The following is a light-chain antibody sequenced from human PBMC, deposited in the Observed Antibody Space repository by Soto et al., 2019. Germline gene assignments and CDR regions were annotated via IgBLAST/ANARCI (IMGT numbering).Light chain of an antibody. V-gene: IGKV1-5*03. CDR2: EAS. CDR1: QSISGS. CDR3: QQYNGYWT. Sequence: DIQMTQSPSTLSASVGDRVTITCRASQSISGSLAWYQQKPGKAPKLLIYEASNLKSGVPSRFSGSGSGTEYTLTISSLQPDYSANYYCQQYNGYWTFGQGTRVEIK. J-gene: IGKJ1*01.